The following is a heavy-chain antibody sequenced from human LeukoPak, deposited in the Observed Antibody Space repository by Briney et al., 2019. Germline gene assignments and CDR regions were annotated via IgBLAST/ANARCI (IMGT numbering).Heavy chain of an antibody. Sequence: PGGSLRLSCAASGFTFSSYWMHWVRQAPGKGLVWVSRINSDGSSTSYAGSVKGRFTISRDNAKNTLYLQMNSLRAEDTAVYYCARVSIAVAPGFDPWGQGTLVTVSS. D-gene: IGHD6-19*01. CDR2: INSDGSST. V-gene: IGHV3-74*01. CDR1: GFTFSSYW. CDR3: ARVSIAVAPGFDP. J-gene: IGHJ5*02.